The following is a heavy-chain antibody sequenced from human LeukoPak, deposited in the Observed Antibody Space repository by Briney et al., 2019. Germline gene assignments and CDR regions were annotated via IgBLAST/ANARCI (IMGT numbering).Heavy chain of an antibody. V-gene: IGHV3-7*01. D-gene: IGHD3-3*01. Sequence: GGSLRLSCAASGFTFSSYWMSWVRQAPGKGLEWVANIKQDGSEKYYVDSVKGRFTISRDNAKNSLYLQMNSLRAEDTAVYYCAREAETYYDFWSGMGAFDIWGQGTMVTVSS. J-gene: IGHJ3*02. CDR3: AREAETYYDFWSGMGAFDI. CDR1: GFTFSSYW. CDR2: IKQDGSEK.